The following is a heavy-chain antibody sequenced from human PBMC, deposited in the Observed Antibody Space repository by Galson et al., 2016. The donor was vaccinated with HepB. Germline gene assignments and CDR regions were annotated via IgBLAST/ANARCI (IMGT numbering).Heavy chain of an antibody. V-gene: IGHV4-34*01. J-gene: IGHJ6*02. D-gene: IGHD5-24*01. CDR3: ARGSRWLRRYPIDV. Sequence: SETLSLTCAVYGGSFSDYYWNWIRQPPGKGLEWIGEINHSGSTNYNPSLKSRVTISIDTSRIQFSLKLSSVTAADTAVYYCARGSRWLRRYPIDVWGQGTTVTVSS. CDR2: INHSGST. CDR1: GGSFSDYY.